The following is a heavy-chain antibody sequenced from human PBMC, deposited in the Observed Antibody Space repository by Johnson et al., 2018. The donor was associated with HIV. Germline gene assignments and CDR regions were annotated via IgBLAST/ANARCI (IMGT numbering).Heavy chain of an antibody. D-gene: IGHD5-12*01. Sequence: VQLVESGGGVVRPGGSLRLSCAASGFTFDDYGMSWVRQGPGKGLEWVSGISGSGGSTYYADSVKGRFTISRDNSKNTLYLQMTSLRAEDTALYYCARLGWATSDAFDIWGQGTMVTVSS. CDR1: GFTFDDYG. J-gene: IGHJ3*02. V-gene: IGHV3-20*04. CDR3: ARLGWATSDAFDI. CDR2: ISGSGGST.